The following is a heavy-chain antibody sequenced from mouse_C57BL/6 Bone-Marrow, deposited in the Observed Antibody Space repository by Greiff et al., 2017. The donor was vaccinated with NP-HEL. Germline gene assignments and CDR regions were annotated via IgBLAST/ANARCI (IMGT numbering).Heavy chain of an antibody. V-gene: IGHV14-2*01. D-gene: IGHD1-1*01. CDR2: IDPEDGET. CDR3: DRSGYYYGSSYGYAMDY. Sequence: VQLQQSGAELVKPGASVTLSCTASGFNIKDYYMHWVKQRTEQGLEWIGRIDPEDGETKYAPKFQGNATITADPSSNTAYLQLSSLTAEDTAVYNCDRSGYYYGSSYGYAMDYWGQGTSVTVSS. J-gene: IGHJ4*01. CDR1: GFNIKDYY.